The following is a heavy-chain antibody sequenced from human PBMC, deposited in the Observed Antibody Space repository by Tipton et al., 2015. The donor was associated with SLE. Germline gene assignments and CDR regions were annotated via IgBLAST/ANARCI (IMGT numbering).Heavy chain of an antibody. CDR2: INHSGST. V-gene: IGHV4-34*01. D-gene: IGHD3-22*01. Sequence: TLSLTCAVYGGSFSAYYWSWIRQPPGKGLEWIGEINHSGSTNYNPSLKSRVTISVDTSKNQFSLKLSSVTAADTAVYYCARGLYYYDSSGYPGYWGQGTLVTVSS. CDR3: ARGLYYYDSSGYPGY. J-gene: IGHJ4*02. CDR1: GGSFSAYY.